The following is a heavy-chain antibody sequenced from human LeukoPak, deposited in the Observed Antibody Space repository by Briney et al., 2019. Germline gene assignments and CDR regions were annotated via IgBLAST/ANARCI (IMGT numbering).Heavy chain of an antibody. D-gene: IGHD3-10*01. CDR1: GGSIRSYY. CDR2: IYYSGST. J-gene: IGHJ4*02. Sequence: SETLSLTCTVSGGSIRSYYWSWIRQPPGKGLEWIGYIYYSGSTNYNPSLKSRITISVDTSKNQFSLKLSSVTAADTAVYYCAREGGGSGSYSTYYFDYWGQGTLVTVSS. V-gene: IGHV4-59*01. CDR3: AREGGGSGSYSTYYFDY.